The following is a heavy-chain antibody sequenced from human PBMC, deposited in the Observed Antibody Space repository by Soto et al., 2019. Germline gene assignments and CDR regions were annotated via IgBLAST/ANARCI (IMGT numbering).Heavy chain of an antibody. Sequence: GGSLRLSCAASGFTVSNNYMSWVRQAPGKGLEWVSIIYSDGSAYYADSVKGRFTISRDNSKNTLYLQMNSLRAEDTAGYYCAKTARSAFGWFDPWGQGTLVTVSS. D-gene: IGHD3-16*01. V-gene: IGHV3-66*01. CDR1: GFTVSNNY. J-gene: IGHJ5*02. CDR3: AKTARSAFGWFDP. CDR2: IYSDGSA.